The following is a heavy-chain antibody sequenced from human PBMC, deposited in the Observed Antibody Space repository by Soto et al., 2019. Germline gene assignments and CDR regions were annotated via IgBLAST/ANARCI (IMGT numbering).Heavy chain of an antibody. Sequence: QVQMVQSGAELKKPGASVKVSCKASGYSFSTFGISWVRQAPGQGLEWLGWIRTDSGDTKDAENFQDRITMTTDTSTNTAYMELRSLRSDDTAVYYCARDCRHDGLPDYWGQGTLVTVSS. J-gene: IGHJ4*02. CDR1: GYSFSTFG. V-gene: IGHV1-18*01. CDR3: ARDCRHDGLPDY. CDR2: IRTDSGDT. D-gene: IGHD1-1*01.